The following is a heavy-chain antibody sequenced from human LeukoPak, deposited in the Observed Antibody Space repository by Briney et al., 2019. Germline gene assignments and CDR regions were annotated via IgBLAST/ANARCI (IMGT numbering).Heavy chain of an antibody. CDR3: ARDQVVVVPAAQDYYYYGMDV. CDR1: GXAFSTYA. CDR2: ISSSSSYI. J-gene: IGHJ6*02. V-gene: IGHV3-21*01. Sequence: GGSLRLSCAASGXAFSTYAMSWVRQAPGKGLEWVSSISSSSSYIYYADSVKGRFTISRDNAKNSLYLQMNSLRAEGTAVYYCARDQVVVVPAAQDYYYYGMDVWGQGITVTVSS. D-gene: IGHD2-2*01.